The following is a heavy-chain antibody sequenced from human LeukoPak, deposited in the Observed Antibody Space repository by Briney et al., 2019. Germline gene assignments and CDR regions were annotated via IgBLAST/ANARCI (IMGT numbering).Heavy chain of an antibody. CDR3: ARALYSSSWYEAFDI. D-gene: IGHD6-13*01. J-gene: IGHJ3*02. Sequence: GGSLRLSCAASGFTFDDYGTSWVRQAPGKGLEWVSGINWNGGSTGYADSVKGRFTISRDNAKNSLYLQMNSLRAEDTALYYCARALYSSSWYEAFDIWGQGTMVTVSS. V-gene: IGHV3-20*04. CDR2: INWNGGST. CDR1: GFTFDDYG.